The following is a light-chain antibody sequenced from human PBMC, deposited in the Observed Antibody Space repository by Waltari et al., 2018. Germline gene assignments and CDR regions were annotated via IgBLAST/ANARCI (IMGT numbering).Light chain of an antibody. Sequence: DIVLTQSPATLSVSPGGRATLSCRASQSIDYYLNWYQVRPGQAPRLLIYDTSNRATGIPDRFSGSGSGTDFTLSISNVEPEDFAMYYCHQRSNWGPFGPGT. V-gene: IGKV3-11*01. CDR2: DTS. J-gene: IGKJ3*01. CDR1: QSIDYY. CDR3: HQRSNWGP.